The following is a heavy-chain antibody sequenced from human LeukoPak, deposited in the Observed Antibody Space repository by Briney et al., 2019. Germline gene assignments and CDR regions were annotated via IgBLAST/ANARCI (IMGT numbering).Heavy chain of an antibody. V-gene: IGHV3-74*01. Sequence: GGSLRLSCAASVFTFSSYWMHWVRQAPGKGLVWVSRINSDGSSTSYADSVKGRFTISRDNAKNTLYLQMNSLRAEDTAVYYCAKMGGRVWYKVPETWGQGTLVTVSS. CDR2: INSDGSST. J-gene: IGHJ5*02. CDR1: VFTFSSYW. CDR3: AKMGGRVWYKVPET. D-gene: IGHD6-19*01.